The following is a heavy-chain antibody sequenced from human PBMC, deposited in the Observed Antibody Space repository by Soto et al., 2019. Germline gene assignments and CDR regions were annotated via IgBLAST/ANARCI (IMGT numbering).Heavy chain of an antibody. CDR3: ESGGGRISPYYYMDV. D-gene: IGHD2-15*01. CDR2: INHSGST. J-gene: IGHJ6*03. V-gene: IGHV4-34*01. Sequence: SETLSLTCAVYGESFSGYYWSWIRQPPGKGLEWIGEINHSGSTNYNPSLKSRVTISVDTSKNQFSLKLSSVTAADTAVYYCESGGGRISPYYYMDVWGKGTTVTVSS. CDR1: GESFSGYY.